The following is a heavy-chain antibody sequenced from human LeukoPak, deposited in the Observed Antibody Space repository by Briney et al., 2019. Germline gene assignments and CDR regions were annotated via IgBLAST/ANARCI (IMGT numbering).Heavy chain of an antibody. J-gene: IGHJ4*02. D-gene: IGHD6-13*01. Sequence: ASVKVSCKASGYTFTGYYMHWVRQAPGQGLEWMGWINPNSGGTNYAQKFQGRVTMTRDTSISTAYMELRSLRSDDTAVYYCAPTRVSSWYDYWGQGTLVTVSS. V-gene: IGHV1-2*02. CDR3: APTRVSSWYDY. CDR1: GYTFTGYY. CDR2: INPNSGGT.